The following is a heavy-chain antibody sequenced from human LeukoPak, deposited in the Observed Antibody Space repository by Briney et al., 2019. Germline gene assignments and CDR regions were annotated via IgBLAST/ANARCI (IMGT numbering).Heavy chain of an antibody. Sequence: PGGSLRLSCAASGFTFNDYNMHWVRQAPGKGLEWVAFIQHDGSNYFYVGSVKDRFTISRDKSKNTLYLQMNSLRAEDTAVYYCAKDRLVPGSVLDYWGQGTLVTVSS. D-gene: IGHD6-19*01. CDR2: IQHDGSNY. V-gene: IGHV3-30*02. CDR1: GFTFNDYN. J-gene: IGHJ4*02. CDR3: AKDRLVPGSVLDY.